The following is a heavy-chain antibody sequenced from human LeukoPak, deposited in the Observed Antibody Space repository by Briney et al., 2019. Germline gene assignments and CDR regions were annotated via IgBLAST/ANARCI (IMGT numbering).Heavy chain of an antibody. Sequence: ASVKVSCKASGGTFSSYAISWVRQAPGQGLEWMGGIIPIFGTANYAQKFQGRVTITADESTSTAYMELSSLRSEDTAVYYCGLIYGGNFDYWGQGTLVTVAS. CDR2: IIPIFGTA. J-gene: IGHJ4*02. V-gene: IGHV1-69*13. CDR1: GGTFSSYA. CDR3: GLIYGGNFDY. D-gene: IGHD2-15*01.